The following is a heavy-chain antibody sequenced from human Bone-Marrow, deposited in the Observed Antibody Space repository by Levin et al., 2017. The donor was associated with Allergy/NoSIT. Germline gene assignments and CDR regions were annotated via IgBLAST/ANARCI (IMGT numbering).Heavy chain of an antibody. D-gene: IGHD4-23*01. Sequence: GESLKISCKGSGYDFTKYWIGWVRQIPGKGLEWMGIIYPGDSDTRYSPSFQGQVTISVDKSISTAYLQWSSLRASDTAIYYCARRGYGRNSEVRYLDLWGRGTLVTVSS. CDR2: IYPGDSDT. J-gene: IGHJ2*01. CDR3: ARRGYGRNSEVRYLDL. CDR1: GYDFTKYW. V-gene: IGHV5-51*01.